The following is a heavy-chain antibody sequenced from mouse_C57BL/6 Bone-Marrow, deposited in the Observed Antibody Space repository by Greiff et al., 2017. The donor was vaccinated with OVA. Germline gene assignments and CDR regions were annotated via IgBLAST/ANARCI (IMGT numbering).Heavy chain of an antibody. CDR2: IWSGGST. CDR1: GFSLTSYG. V-gene: IGHV2-4*01. J-gene: IGHJ3*01. CDR3: ALARWLRFAY. Sequence: VQLQESGPGLVQPSQSLSITCTVSGFSLTSYGVHWVRQPPGKGLEWLGVIWSGGSTDYNAAFISRLSISKDNSKSQVFFKMNSLQADDTAIYYCALARWLRFAYWGQGTLVTVSA. D-gene: IGHD2-3*01.